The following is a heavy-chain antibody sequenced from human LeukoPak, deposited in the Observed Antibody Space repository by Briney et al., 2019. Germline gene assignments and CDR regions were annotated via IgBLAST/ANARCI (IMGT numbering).Heavy chain of an antibody. CDR1: GGSMNSGSYY. J-gene: IGHJ4*01. D-gene: IGHD3-10*01. CDR2: VYGTGDT. Sequence: SQTPSLTCIVSGGSMNSGSYYWSWIRQPAGKGLEWIGHVYGTGDTNYNPSLESRVTISLDMSKKQFSLRLTSVTAADTAVYFCASGYHYGRLHQFHYSGHGTLVTVSS. CDR3: ASGYHYGRLHQFHY. V-gene: IGHV4-61*09.